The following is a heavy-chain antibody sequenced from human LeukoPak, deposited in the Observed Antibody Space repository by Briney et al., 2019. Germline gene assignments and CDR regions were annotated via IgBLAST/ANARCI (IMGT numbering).Heavy chain of an antibody. CDR3: AKSNGYGLDI. CDR1: GGSISSYY. CDR2: INHSGST. V-gene: IGHV4-34*01. D-gene: IGHD2-8*01. Sequence: SETLSLTCTVSGGSISSYYWSWIRQPPGKGLEWIGEINHSGSTNYNPSLKSRVTISVDTSKNQFSLKLSSVTAADTAVYYCAKSNGYGLDIWGQGTMVTVSS. J-gene: IGHJ3*02.